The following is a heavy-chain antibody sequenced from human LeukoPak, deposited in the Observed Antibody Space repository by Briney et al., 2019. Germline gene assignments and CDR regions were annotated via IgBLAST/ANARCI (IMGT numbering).Heavy chain of an antibody. CDR2: IYYSGST. Sequence: SQTLSLTCTVSGGSISSGDYYWSWIRQPPGKGLEWIGYIYYSGSTYYNPSLKSRVTISVDTSKNQFSLKLSSVTAADTAVYYCARGLNYGGAFDIWGQGTMVTVSS. J-gene: IGHJ3*02. CDR1: GGSISSGDYY. D-gene: IGHD4-11*01. V-gene: IGHV4-30-4*01. CDR3: ARGLNYGGAFDI.